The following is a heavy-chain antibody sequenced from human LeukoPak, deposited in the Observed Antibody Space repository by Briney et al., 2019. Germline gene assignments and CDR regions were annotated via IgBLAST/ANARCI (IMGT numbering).Heavy chain of an antibody. V-gene: IGHV3-30*02. CDR1: GFTFSSYG. CDR3: AKDPYYYGSGSYFDS. J-gene: IGHJ4*02. D-gene: IGHD3-10*01. Sequence: PGGSLRLSCAASGFTFSSYGMHWVRQAPGKGLEWVAFIRYDGSNKYYTDSVKGRFTISRDNSKNTLYLQMNSLRAEDTAVYYCAKDPYYYGSGSYFDSWGQGTLVTVSS. CDR2: IRYDGSNK.